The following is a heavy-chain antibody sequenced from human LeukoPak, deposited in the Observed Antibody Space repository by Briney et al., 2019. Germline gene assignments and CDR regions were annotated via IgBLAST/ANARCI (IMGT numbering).Heavy chain of an antibody. V-gene: IGHV3-66*01. CDR3: AREVAVGATLYYYGMDV. J-gene: IGHJ6*02. D-gene: IGHD1-26*01. CDR1: GFTVSSNY. CDR2: IYSGGST. Sequence: GGSLRLSCAASGFTVSSNYMSWVRQAPGKGLEWVSVIYSGGSTYCADSVKGRFTISRDNSKNTLYLQMNSLRAEDTAVYYCAREVAVGATLYYYGMDVWGQGATVTVSS.